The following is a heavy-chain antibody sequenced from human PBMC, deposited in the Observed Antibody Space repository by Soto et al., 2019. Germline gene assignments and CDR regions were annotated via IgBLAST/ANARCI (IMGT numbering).Heavy chain of an antibody. V-gene: IGHV1-69*01. D-gene: IGHD4-17*01. CDR3: ARDLYGGKAYYYYYGMDV. J-gene: IGHJ6*02. CDR2: IIPIFGTA. CDR1: GGTFSSYA. Sequence: QVQLVQSGAEVKKPGSSVKVSCKASGGTFSSYAISWVRQAPGQGLEWMGGIIPIFGTANYAQKFQGRVTINADESTSTAYMELSSLRSEDTAVYYCARDLYGGKAYYYYYGMDVWGQGTTVTVSS.